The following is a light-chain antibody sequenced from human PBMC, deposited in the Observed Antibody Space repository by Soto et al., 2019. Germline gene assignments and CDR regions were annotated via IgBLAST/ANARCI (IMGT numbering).Light chain of an antibody. V-gene: IGKV1D-12*01. Sequence: DIQMTQSPSSVSASVGDRVTITCRASRGISSWLAWYQQKPGKAPKLLIYAASNLQGGVPSRFSGSGSGTDFTLTISTLQPEDFATYSCQQANSFPLTFGGGTRWIS. CDR2: AAS. CDR3: QQANSFPLT. J-gene: IGKJ4*01. CDR1: RGISSW.